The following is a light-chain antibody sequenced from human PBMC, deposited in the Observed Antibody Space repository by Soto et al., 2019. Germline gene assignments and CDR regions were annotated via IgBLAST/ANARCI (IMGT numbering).Light chain of an antibody. CDR1: QSVSSAY. CDR3: QHYGSSSRT. CDR2: AAS. V-gene: IGKV3-20*01. Sequence: EIVLTQSPGTLSLSPGERATLSCRASQSVSSAYLAWYQQKPGQAPRLLLYAASSRAAGVLDRFSGSGSGTDFTLTISRLEPEDFAVYFCQHYGSSSRTFGQGTTVEIK. J-gene: IGKJ1*01.